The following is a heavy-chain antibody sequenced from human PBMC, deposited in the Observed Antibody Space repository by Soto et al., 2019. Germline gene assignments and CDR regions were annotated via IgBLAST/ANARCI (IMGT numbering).Heavy chain of an antibody. V-gene: IGHV1-69*01. Sequence: QVQLVQSGAEVKKPGSSVKVSCKASGGTFSSYSITWVRQATGQGLEWMGDINPIFGTANYTQKFQGRVTITADESTSRAYMELSSLRAEDTAVYYGARDGGRHTGGSDYGGQGTLVTVSS. CDR2: INPIFGTA. CDR1: GGTFSSYS. CDR3: ARDGGRHTGGSDY. D-gene: IGHD1-26*01. J-gene: IGHJ4*02.